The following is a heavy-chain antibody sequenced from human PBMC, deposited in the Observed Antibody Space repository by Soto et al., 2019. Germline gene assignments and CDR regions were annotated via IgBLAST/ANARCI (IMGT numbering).Heavy chain of an antibody. D-gene: IGHD1-1*01. CDR3: ASRTGTDYYYYYYMDV. CDR1: GGTFSSYA. Sequence: ASVKVSCKASGGTFSSYAISWVRQAPGQGLEWMGGIIPIFGIANYAQKFQGRVTITADKSTSTAYMELSSLRSEDTAVYYCASRTGTDYYYYYYMDVWGKGTTVTVSS. J-gene: IGHJ6*03. V-gene: IGHV1-69*10. CDR2: IIPIFGIA.